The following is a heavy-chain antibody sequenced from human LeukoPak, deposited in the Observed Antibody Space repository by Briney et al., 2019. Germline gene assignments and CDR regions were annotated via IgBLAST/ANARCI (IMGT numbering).Heavy chain of an antibody. Sequence: KASETLSLTCTVSGGSISSYYWSWIRQPPGKGLEWTGYIYYSGSTNYNPSLKSRVTISVDTSKNQFSLKLSSVTAADTAVYYCARDGEYYDFWSGYRYMDVWGKGTTVTVSS. CDR2: IYYSGST. D-gene: IGHD3-3*01. CDR1: GGSISSYY. J-gene: IGHJ6*03. V-gene: IGHV4-59*01. CDR3: ARDGEYYDFWSGYRYMDV.